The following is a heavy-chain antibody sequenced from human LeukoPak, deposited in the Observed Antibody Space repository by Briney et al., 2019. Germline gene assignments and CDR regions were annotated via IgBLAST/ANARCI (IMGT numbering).Heavy chain of an antibody. Sequence: ASVKVSCKASGYTFTGYYMHWVRQAPGQGLEWMGWINPNSGGTNYAQKFQGRVTMTRDTSISTAYMELSRLRSDDTAVYYCASRWRGSGWSEGYYYYMDVWGKGTTVTVSS. CDR2: INPNSGGT. J-gene: IGHJ6*03. CDR3: ASRWRGSGWSEGYYYYMDV. V-gene: IGHV1-2*02. CDR1: GYTFTGYY. D-gene: IGHD6-19*01.